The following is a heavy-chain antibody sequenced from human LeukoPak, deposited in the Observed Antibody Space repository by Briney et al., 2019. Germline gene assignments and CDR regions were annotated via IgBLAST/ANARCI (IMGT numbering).Heavy chain of an antibody. D-gene: IGHD6-13*01. CDR1: GGSFSGYY. V-gene: IGHV4-34*01. Sequence: SQSLSLTCAVYGGSFSGYYWSWIRQPPGKGLEWIGEINHSGSTNYNPSLKSRVTISVDTSKNQFSLKLSSVTAADTAVYYCASKKAAAGSFDYWGQGTLVTVSS. J-gene: IGHJ4*02. CDR3: ASKKAAAGSFDY. CDR2: INHSGST.